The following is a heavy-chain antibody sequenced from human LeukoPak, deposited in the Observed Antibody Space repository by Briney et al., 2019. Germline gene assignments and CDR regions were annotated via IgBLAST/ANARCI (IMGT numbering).Heavy chain of an antibody. Sequence: GGSLRLSCAASGFTFSNYAMSWVRQAPGKGLEWVSSITGSGGNTYFADSVKGRFTISRDNSKNTLYLQMSSLRAEDTAVYYCATRSLSTGTYGMDVWGQGTTVTVSS. CDR3: ATRSLSTGTYGMDV. V-gene: IGHV3-23*01. CDR2: ITGSGGNT. J-gene: IGHJ6*02. D-gene: IGHD4-17*01. CDR1: GFTFSNYA.